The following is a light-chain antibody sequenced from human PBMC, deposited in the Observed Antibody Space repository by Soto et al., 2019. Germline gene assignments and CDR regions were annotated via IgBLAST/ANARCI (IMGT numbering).Light chain of an antibody. CDR3: AAWDDSLNGVV. Sequence: QSVLTQPPSASGTPGQRVTISCSGSSSNIGSNVVNWYQQLPGTAPKLLIYINNQRPSGVPDRFSGSKSGTSASLAISGLQSEDEADDYCAAWDDSLNGVVFGGGTQLTVL. CDR2: INN. V-gene: IGLV1-44*01. CDR1: SSNIGSNV. J-gene: IGLJ2*01.